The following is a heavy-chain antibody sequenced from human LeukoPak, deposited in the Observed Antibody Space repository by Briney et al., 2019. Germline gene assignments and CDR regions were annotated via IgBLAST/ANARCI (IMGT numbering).Heavy chain of an antibody. V-gene: IGHV4-61*02. CDR3: ARDRILWFGDPPDYFDY. J-gene: IGHJ4*02. CDR2: IYTSGST. D-gene: IGHD3-10*01. CDR1: GGSISSSSYY. Sequence: PSETLSLTCTVSGGSISSSSYYWGWIRQPAGKGLEWIGRIYTSGSTNYNPSLKSRVTILLDMSKNQFSLKLSSVTAADTAVYYCARDRILWFGDPPDYFDYWGQGTLVTVSS.